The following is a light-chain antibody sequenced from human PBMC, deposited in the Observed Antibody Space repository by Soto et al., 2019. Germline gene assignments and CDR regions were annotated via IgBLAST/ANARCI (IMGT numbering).Light chain of an antibody. J-gene: IGKJ1*01. CDR2: GVS. CDR1: QSISHKY. Sequence: EIVLTQSPGTLSMSPGERATLSCRASQSISHKYLAWFQKRPGQAPRLLIHGVSVRANGIPDRFSASGFGTDFTLTISRLEPEDFAVYYCQLYSGSPWTFGQGTKVEIK. CDR3: QLYSGSPWT. V-gene: IGKV3-20*01.